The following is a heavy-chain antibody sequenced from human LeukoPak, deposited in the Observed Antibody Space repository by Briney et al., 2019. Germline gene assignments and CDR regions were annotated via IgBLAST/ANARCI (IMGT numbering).Heavy chain of an antibody. CDR2: ISSNEYDT. Sequence: GGSLRLSCSASGFTFGAYFMHWVRQAPGKGLQYVSSISSNEYDTYYADSVKGRFTISRDNSKNTLFLQMNDLRPEDTAVYYCVKDLNGTWSFDYWGQGTLVTVSS. CDR1: GFTFGAYF. CDR3: VKDLNGTWSFDY. D-gene: IGHD2-8*01. V-gene: IGHV3-64D*06. J-gene: IGHJ4*02.